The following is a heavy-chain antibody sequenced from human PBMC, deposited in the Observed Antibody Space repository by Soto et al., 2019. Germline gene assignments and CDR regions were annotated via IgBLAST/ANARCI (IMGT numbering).Heavy chain of an antibody. V-gene: IGHV3-30-3*01. CDR2: ILFDGNSE. CDR1: GFTFSRYT. J-gene: IGHJ3*02. CDR3: VREDPDAFDI. Sequence: QVQVVESGGAVVQPGRSLRLSCAASGFTFSRYTMHWIRQAPGKGLEWVAVILFDGNSEYYADSVKGRFTISRDNAKNTVYLQMNSLGAEDTAVYYCVREDPDAFDIWGQGTMVSVSS.